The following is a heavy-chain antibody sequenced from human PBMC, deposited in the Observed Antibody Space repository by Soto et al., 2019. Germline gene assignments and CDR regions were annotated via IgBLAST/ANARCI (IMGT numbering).Heavy chain of an antibody. CDR1: GYTFTSYD. J-gene: IGHJ6*02. V-gene: IGHV1-8*01. Sequence: ASVKVSCKASGYTFTSYDINWVRQATGQGLEWMGWMNPNSGNTGYAQKFQGRVTMTRNTSISTAYMELSSVTAADTAVYYCARSRGSSSWPDPYYYYYYGMDVWGQGTTVTVSS. D-gene: IGHD6-13*01. CDR2: MNPNSGNT. CDR3: ARSRGSSSWPDPYYYYYYGMDV.